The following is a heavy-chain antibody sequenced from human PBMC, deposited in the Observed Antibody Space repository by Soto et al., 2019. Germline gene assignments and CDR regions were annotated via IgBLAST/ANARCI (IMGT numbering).Heavy chain of an antibody. CDR1: GFTFSSFG. D-gene: IGHD4-17*01. CDR3: AKDRWGDFGDLNLPGY. CDR2: ISDDGGSK. Sequence: QVLLVESGGGVVQPGRSLRLSCAVSGFTFSSFGMHWVRQAPGKGLEWVAVISDDGGSKHYADSVKGRFTISRDNSNNTLYRQMDSLGPEDTAAYYCAKDRWGDFGDLNLPGYWGQGTLVTVSS. J-gene: IGHJ4*02. V-gene: IGHV3-30*18.